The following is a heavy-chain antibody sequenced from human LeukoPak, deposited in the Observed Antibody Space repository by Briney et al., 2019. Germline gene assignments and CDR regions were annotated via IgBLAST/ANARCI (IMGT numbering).Heavy chain of an antibody. D-gene: IGHD3-22*01. CDR1: GFTFSSYA. V-gene: IGHV3-23*01. Sequence: GGSLRLSCEASGFTFSSYAMSWGRQAPGKGLEWVSAISGSDGRTYYPDSVKGRFTTSRDNSRNTLYLQMNSLRAEDTALYYCAKEFDSSGYFDYWGQGALVTVSS. CDR2: ISGSDGRT. J-gene: IGHJ4*02. CDR3: AKEFDSSGYFDY.